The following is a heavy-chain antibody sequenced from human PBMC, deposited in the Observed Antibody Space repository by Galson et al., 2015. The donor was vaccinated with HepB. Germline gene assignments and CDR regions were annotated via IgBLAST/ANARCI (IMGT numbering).Heavy chain of an antibody. V-gene: IGHV4-59*01. D-gene: IGHD5-12*01. CDR1: GGSISSYY. Sequence: SEPLSLTCTVSGGSISSYYWSWIRQPPGKGLEWIGYIYYSGSTNYNPSLKSRVTISVDTSKNQFSLKLSFLTAADTAVYYCARVPATIKGIYYYYYGMDVWCQETTVTVSS. J-gene: IGHJ6*02. CDR3: ARVPATIKGIYYYYYGMDV. CDR2: IYYSGST.